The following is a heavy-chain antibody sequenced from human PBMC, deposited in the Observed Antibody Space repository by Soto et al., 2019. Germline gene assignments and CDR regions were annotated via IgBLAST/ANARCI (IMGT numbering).Heavy chain of an antibody. CDR1: GGSFSGYY. V-gene: IGHV4-34*01. CDR3: ARSAGRVVVPAAIIDY. Sequence: SETLSLTCAVYGGSFSGYYWSWIRQPPGKGLEWIGEINHSGSTNYNPSLKSRVTISVDTSKNQFSLKLSSVTAADTAVYYCARSAGRVVVPAAIIDYWGQGTLVTVSS. D-gene: IGHD2-2*01. CDR2: INHSGST. J-gene: IGHJ4*02.